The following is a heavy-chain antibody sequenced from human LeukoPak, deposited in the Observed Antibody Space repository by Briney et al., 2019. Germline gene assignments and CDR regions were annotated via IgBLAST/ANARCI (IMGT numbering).Heavy chain of an antibody. Sequence: SETLSPTCTVSGGSISSYYWSWIRQPPGKGLEWIGYIYYSGSTNYNPSLKSRVTISVDTSKNQFSLKLSSVTAADTAVYYCARAEVAGNYYYYYYMDVWGKGTTVTVSS. CDR1: GGSISSYY. J-gene: IGHJ6*03. CDR3: ARAEVAGNYYYYYYMDV. V-gene: IGHV4-59*01. CDR2: IYYSGST. D-gene: IGHD6-19*01.